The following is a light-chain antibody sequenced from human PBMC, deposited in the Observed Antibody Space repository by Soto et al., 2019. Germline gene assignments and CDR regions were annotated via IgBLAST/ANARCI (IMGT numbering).Light chain of an antibody. CDR1: QSISSW. CDR2: DAS. V-gene: IGKV1-5*01. Sequence: DIQMTQSPATLSSSVGDRVTITCRASQSISSWLVWYQKKPGKAPKLLIYDASSLQSGVPAMFSGSGSGTESTLTISILQHDDFATYYWQQCNTYPITFGQGTRLEIK. CDR3: QQCNTYPIT. J-gene: IGKJ5*01.